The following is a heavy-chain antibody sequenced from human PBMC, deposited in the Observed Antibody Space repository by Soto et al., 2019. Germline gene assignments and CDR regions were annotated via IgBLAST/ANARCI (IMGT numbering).Heavy chain of an antibody. CDR3: ATSGEEIVVVPAAIPDAFDI. D-gene: IGHD2-2*01. J-gene: IGHJ3*02. Sequence: GGSLRLSCAASGFTFSSYAMSWVRQAPGKGLEWVSAISGSGGSTYYADSVKGRFTISRDNSKNTLYLQMNSLRAEDTAVYYCATSGEEIVVVPAAIPDAFDIWGQGTMVTVSS. CDR2: ISGSGGST. CDR1: GFTFSSYA. V-gene: IGHV3-23*01.